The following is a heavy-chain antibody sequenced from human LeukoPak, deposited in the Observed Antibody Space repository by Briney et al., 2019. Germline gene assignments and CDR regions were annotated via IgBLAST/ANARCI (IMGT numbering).Heavy chain of an antibody. J-gene: IGHJ5*02. CDR2: ISYDGSNK. D-gene: IGHD2-15*01. V-gene: IGHV3-30*18. CDR3: AKVSQYCSGGSCHNWFDP. Sequence: PGGSLRLSCAASGFTFSSYGMHWVRQAPGKGLEWVAVISYDGSNKYYADSVKGRFTISRDNSKNTLYLQMNSLRAEDTAVYYCAKVSQYCSGGSCHNWFDPWGQGTLVTVSS. CDR1: GFTFSSYG.